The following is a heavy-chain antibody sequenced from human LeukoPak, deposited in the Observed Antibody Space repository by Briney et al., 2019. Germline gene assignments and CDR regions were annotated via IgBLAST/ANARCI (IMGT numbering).Heavy chain of an antibody. CDR1: GFTFSSYA. Sequence: GGSLRLSCAASGFTFSSYAMHWVRQAPGKGLEYVSAISSNGGSTYYANSVKDRFTISRDNSKNTLYLQMDSLRPEDMAVYYCARGAYKDYWGQGTLVTVSS. J-gene: IGHJ4*02. D-gene: IGHD2-21*01. V-gene: IGHV3-64*01. CDR2: ISSNGGST. CDR3: ARGAYKDY.